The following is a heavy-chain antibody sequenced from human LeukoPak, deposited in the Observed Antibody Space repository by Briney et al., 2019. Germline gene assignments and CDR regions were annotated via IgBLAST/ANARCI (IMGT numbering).Heavy chain of an antibody. Sequence: PSETLSLTCAVYGGSFSGYYWSWIRQPPGKGLEWIGEINHSGSTNYNPSLKSRVTISVDTSKNQFSLKLSSVTAADTAVYYCARDVLRWPKYYMDVWGKGTTVTVSS. CDR3: ARDVLRWPKYYMDV. D-gene: IGHD4-23*01. V-gene: IGHV4-34*01. J-gene: IGHJ6*03. CDR1: GGSFSGYY. CDR2: INHSGST.